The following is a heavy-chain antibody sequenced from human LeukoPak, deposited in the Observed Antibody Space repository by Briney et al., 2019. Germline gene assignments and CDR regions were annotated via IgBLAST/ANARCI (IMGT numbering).Heavy chain of an antibody. CDR3: TRDRYGYNWFDP. J-gene: IGHJ5*02. D-gene: IGHD3-10*01. CDR1: GFTFSSYW. V-gene: IGHV3-49*04. CDR2: IRNKVHGGTT. Sequence: GGSLRLSCTVSGFTFSSYWMSWVSQAPGKGLEWVGFIRNKVHGGTTEYAASVKGRFTISRDDSKSISYLRMNSLESDDTAVYYCTRDRYGYNWFDPWGQGTLVTVSS.